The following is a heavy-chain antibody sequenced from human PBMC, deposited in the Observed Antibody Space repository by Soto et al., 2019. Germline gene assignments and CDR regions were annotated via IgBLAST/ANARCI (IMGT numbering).Heavy chain of an antibody. CDR2: MNPNSGNT. Sequence: QVQLVQSGAEVKKPGASVKVSCKASGYTFTSYDINWVRQATGQGLEWMGWMNPNSGNTGYAQKFQGRVTMTRNTSRSTGYMELSSLRSEDTAVYYCARERTGTTSMDVWGQGTTVTVSS. J-gene: IGHJ6*02. CDR1: GYTFTSYD. V-gene: IGHV1-8*01. D-gene: IGHD1-1*01. CDR3: ARERTGTTSMDV.